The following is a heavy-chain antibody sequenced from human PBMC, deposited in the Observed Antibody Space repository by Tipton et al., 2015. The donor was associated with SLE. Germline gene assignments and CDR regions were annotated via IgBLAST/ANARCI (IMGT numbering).Heavy chain of an antibody. CDR2: IYHMGST. CDR3: ARDRGNTVVYY. Sequence: TLSLTCDVSGFSINTGFSWGWIRQPPGKGLQWIGSIYHMGSTFYNPSLESRVTISLDTSKNQVSLKLNSVTAADAAVYYCARDRGNTVVYYWGQGTLVTVSS. D-gene: IGHD4-23*01. V-gene: IGHV4-38-2*02. J-gene: IGHJ4*02. CDR1: GFSINTGFS.